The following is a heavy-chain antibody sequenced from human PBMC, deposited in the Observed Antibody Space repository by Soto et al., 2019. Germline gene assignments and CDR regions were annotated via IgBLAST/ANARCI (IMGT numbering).Heavy chain of an antibody. J-gene: IGHJ4*02. Sequence: QVQLVESGGGVVQPGKSLTLSCAASGFIFSNFGMHWVRQAPGKGLEWVGVIAHHGKNKSYGDAMKGRFTISRDNSQNTLYLDMNSMRHEENAVYPRAQGTNKWIDYFDSWGQGTLVTVSS. CDR1: GFIFSNFG. CDR2: IAHHGKNK. V-gene: IGHV3-33*03. D-gene: IGHD1-1*01. CDR3: AQGTNKWIDYFDS.